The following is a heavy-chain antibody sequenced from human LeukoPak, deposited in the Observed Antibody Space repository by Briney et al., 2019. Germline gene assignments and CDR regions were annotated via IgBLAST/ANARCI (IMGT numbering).Heavy chain of an antibody. D-gene: IGHD2-15*01. CDR1: GYSFSDYY. CDR2: INPNSDGS. CDR3: ARTPMGGHFYMDV. V-gene: IGHV1-2*02. J-gene: IGHJ6*03. Sequence: DTVTLSCTVSGYSFSDYYIHWVRQAPGQGLEWMGWINPNSDGSNYAQKFQGSVTMTWDTSISTAYMALTSLTSDDTAFFFCARTPMGGHFYMDVWGEGTAVIVSS.